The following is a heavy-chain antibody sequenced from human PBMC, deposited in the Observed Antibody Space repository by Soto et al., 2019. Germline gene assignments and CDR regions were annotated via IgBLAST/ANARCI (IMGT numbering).Heavy chain of an antibody. V-gene: IGHV1-18*01. CDR3: ARGRYGDY. CDR1: GYGFTTYG. D-gene: IGHD1-1*01. CDR2: ISAHNGNT. J-gene: IGHJ4*02. Sequence: QVHLVQSGAEVKKPGASVKVSCKGSGYGFTTYGITWVRQAHGQGLEWMARISAHNGNTNYAQKLQGRVTVTRDTSTSTAYMELRSLSSDDTAVYYCARGRYGDYWGQGALVTVSS.